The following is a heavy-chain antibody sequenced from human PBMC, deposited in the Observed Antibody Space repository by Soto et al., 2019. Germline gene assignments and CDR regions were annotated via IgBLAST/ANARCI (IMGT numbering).Heavy chain of an antibody. D-gene: IGHD6-19*01. CDR3: ATDLEWLDVSNFDY. V-gene: IGHV1-24*01. J-gene: IGHJ4*02. CDR1: GYTLTELS. CDR2: FDPEDGET. Sequence: GASVKVSCKVSGYTLTELSMHWVRQAPGKGLEWMGGFDPEDGETIYAQKFQGRVTMTEDTSTDTAYMELSSLRSEDTAVYYCATDLEWLDVSNFDYWGQGTLVTVSS.